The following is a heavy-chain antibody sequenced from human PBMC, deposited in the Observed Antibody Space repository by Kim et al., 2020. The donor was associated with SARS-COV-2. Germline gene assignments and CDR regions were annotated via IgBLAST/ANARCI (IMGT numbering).Heavy chain of an antibody. CDR1: GGSFSGYY. V-gene: IGHV4-34*01. J-gene: IGHJ4*02. Sequence: SETLSLTCAVYGGSFSGYYWSWIRQPPGKGLEWIGEINHSGSTNYNPSLKSRVTISVDTSKNQFSLKLSSVTAADTAVYYCARSYLASGGSCYTYWGQGT. CDR3: ARSYLASGGSCYTY. CDR2: INHSGST. D-gene: IGHD2-15*01.